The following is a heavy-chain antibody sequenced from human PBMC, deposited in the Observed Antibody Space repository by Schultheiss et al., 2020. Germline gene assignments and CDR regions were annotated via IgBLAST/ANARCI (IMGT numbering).Heavy chain of an antibody. CDR1: GYTFTSYG. Sequence: ASVKVSCKASGYTFTSYGISWVRQAPGQGLEWMGWINTNTGNPTYAQGFTGRFVFSLDTSVSTAYLQISSLKAEDTAVYYCARFVGDRSWYFDLWGRGTLVTVSS. D-gene: IGHD3-16*01. V-gene: IGHV7-4-1*02. CDR3: ARFVGDRSWYFDL. J-gene: IGHJ2*01. CDR2: INTNTGNP.